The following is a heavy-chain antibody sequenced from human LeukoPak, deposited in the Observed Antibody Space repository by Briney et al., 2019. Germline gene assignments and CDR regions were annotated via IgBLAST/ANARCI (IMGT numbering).Heavy chain of an antibody. CDR3: ARALFDILTGYYPFLDY. V-gene: IGHV3-7*01. D-gene: IGHD3-9*01. J-gene: IGHJ4*02. CDR1: GFTFSSYW. Sequence: TGGSLRLSCAASGFTFSSYWMSWVRQAPGKGLEWVANIKKDGSEKYYVDSVKGRFTVSRDNAKNSLYLQMNSLRAEDTAVYYCARALFDILTGYYPFLDYWGQGTLVTVSS. CDR2: IKKDGSEK.